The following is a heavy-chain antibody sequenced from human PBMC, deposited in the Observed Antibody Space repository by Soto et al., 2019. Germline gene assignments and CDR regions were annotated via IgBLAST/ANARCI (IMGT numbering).Heavy chain of an antibody. J-gene: IGHJ6*02. Sequence: PSETLSLTCTVSGGSISSGDYYWSWIRQLPGKGLEWIGYIYYSGSTYYNPSLKSRVTISVDTSKNQFSLKLSSVTAADTAVYYCARDIWGITHYGMDVWGQGTTVTVS. V-gene: IGHV4-30-4*01. CDR2: IYYSGST. D-gene: IGHD3-10*01. CDR3: ARDIWGITHYGMDV. CDR1: GGSISSGDYY.